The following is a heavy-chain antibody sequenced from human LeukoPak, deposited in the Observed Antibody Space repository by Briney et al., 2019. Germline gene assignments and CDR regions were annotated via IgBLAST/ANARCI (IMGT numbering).Heavy chain of an antibody. D-gene: IGHD5-12*01. V-gene: IGHV1-2*02. CDR3: ARCPPYSSYDAFDI. J-gene: IGHJ3*02. CDR1: GYTFTGHY. Sequence: ASVKVSCKASGYTFTGHYIHWVRQAPGKGLEWMGWINPKSGGTNYAQKFQGRVTMTRDTSISTAYMELSRLRSDDTAVYYCARCPPYSSYDAFDIWGQGTMVTVSS. CDR2: INPKSGGT.